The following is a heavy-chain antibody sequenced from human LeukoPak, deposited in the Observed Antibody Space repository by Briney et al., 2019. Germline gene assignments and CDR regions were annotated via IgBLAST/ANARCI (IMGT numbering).Heavy chain of an antibody. J-gene: IGHJ4*02. V-gene: IGHV3-30*02. CDR1: GFTFSSYG. D-gene: IGHD3-22*01. CDR3: AKAGRSSSGYSIDY. Sequence: GGSLRLSCAASGFTFSSYGMHWVRQAPGKGLEWVAFIWYDGSNKYYADSVKGRFTISRDNSKNTLYLQMNSLRAEDTAVYYCAKAGRSSSGYSIDYWGQGTLVTVSS. CDR2: IWYDGSNK.